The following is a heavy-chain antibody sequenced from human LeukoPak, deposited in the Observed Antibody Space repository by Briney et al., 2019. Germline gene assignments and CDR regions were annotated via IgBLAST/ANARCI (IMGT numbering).Heavy chain of an antibody. CDR1: GFTVSSNY. V-gene: IGHV3-66*01. Sequence: GGSLRLSCAASGFTVSSNYMSWVRQSPGKGLEWVSVIYSGGSTYYADSVKGRFTISRDNSRNTLYLQMNSLRAEGTAVYYCXXXXGXSYDFSHWGQGTLVTVSS. J-gene: IGHJ4*02. CDR2: IYSGGST. CDR3: XXXXGXSYDFSH. D-gene: IGHD3-3*01.